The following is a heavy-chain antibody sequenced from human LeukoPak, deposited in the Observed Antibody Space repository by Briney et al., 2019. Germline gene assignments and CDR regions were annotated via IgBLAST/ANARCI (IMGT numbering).Heavy chain of an antibody. D-gene: IGHD2-2*01. J-gene: IGHJ5*02. V-gene: IGHV3-66*01. Sequence: GSLRLSCAASGVIISSKYMSWVRQAPGKGLEWVSVVYSGGSTHYADSVKGRFTISRDNSKNMLYLQMNSLRAEDTAVYYCAGGPKQQLLWGRASNGFDPWGQGTLVTVSS. CDR3: AGGPKQQLLWGRASNGFDP. CDR1: GVIISSKY. CDR2: VYSGGST.